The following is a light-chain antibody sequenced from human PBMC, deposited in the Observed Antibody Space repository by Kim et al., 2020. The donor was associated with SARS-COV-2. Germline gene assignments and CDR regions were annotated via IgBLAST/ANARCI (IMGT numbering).Light chain of an antibody. CDR1: SSNIGAGYD. CDR3: QSYDSSLSGVV. V-gene: IGLV1-40*01. J-gene: IGLJ2*01. Sequence: QSVLTQPPSVSGAPGQRVTISCTGSSSNIGAGYDVHWYQQLPGTAPKLLIYGNSNRPSGVPDRFSGSKSGTSASLATTGLQAEDGADYYCQSYDSSLSGVVFGGGTQLTVL. CDR2: GNS.